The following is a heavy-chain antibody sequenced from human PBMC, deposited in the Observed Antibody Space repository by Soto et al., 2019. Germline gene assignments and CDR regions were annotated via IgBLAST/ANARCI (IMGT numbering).Heavy chain of an antibody. CDR2: VSHDGRNT. D-gene: IGHD6-19*01. CDR1: GFRFGNYA. V-gene: IGHV3-30*18. Sequence: GGSLRLSCAASGFRFGNYAMHWVRQAPGKGLEWVAVVSHDGRNTHYADSVKGRFTISRDSSKNTVSLEMTSLRAEDTAVYYCAKGGRQWLVTSDFNYWGQGALVTVSS. J-gene: IGHJ4*02. CDR3: AKGGRQWLVTSDFNY.